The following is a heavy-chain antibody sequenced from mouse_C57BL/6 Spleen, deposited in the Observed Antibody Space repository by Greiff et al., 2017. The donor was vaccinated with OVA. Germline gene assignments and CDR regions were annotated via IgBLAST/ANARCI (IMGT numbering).Heavy chain of an antibody. Sequence: EVQLQQSGAELVRPGASVKLSCTASGFNFKDDYMHWVKQRPEQGLEWIGWIDPENGDTEYASKFQGKATITADTSSNTAYLQLSSLTSEDTAVYYCTTGGYYAYWGQGTTLTVSS. CDR2: IDPENGDT. CDR1: GFNFKDDY. V-gene: IGHV14-4*01. J-gene: IGHJ2*01. CDR3: TTGGYYAY. D-gene: IGHD2-3*01.